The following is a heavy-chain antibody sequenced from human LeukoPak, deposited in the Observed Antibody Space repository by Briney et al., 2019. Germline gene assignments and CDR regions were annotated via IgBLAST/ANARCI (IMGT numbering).Heavy chain of an antibody. Sequence: ASVKVSCKASGYTFTSSDINWVRQAPGQGLEWMGWMNPNSGNTGYAQKFQGRVTMTRKTSISTAYMELSSLRSEDTAVYYCASGVHVDGSGSYYLDYWGQGTLVTVSS. J-gene: IGHJ4*02. D-gene: IGHD3-10*01. CDR1: GYTFTSSD. V-gene: IGHV1-8*01. CDR3: ASGVHVDGSGSYYLDY. CDR2: MNPNSGNT.